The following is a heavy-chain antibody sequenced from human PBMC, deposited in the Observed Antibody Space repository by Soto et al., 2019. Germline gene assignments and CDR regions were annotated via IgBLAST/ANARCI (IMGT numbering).Heavy chain of an antibody. J-gene: IGHJ5*02. Sequence: GGSLRLSCAASDFTVSSSYMSWVRQAPGKGLEWVSIIYSGGSTYYAVSVKGRFTISRDNSKNTLYLQMNSLRADDTAVYYCARLGPYASGSYSFRYNWFDPWGQGT. V-gene: IGHV3-53*01. CDR1: DFTVSSSY. CDR2: IYSGGST. D-gene: IGHD3-10*01. CDR3: ARLGPYASGSYSFRYNWFDP.